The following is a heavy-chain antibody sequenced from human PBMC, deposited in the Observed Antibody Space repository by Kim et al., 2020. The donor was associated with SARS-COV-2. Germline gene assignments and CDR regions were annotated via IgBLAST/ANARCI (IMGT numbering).Heavy chain of an antibody. CDR2: IYTSGST. V-gene: IGHV4-4*07. Sequence: SETLSLTCTVSGGSISSYYWSWIRQPAGKGLEWIGRIYTSGSTNNNPSLKSRVTMSVDTSKNQFSLKLSSVTAADTAVYYCARVAGYYDSSGYPQNYYYYYGLDVWGQGTTVTVSS. D-gene: IGHD3-22*01. CDR3: ARVAGYYDSSGYPQNYYYYYGLDV. CDR1: GGSISSYY. J-gene: IGHJ6*02.